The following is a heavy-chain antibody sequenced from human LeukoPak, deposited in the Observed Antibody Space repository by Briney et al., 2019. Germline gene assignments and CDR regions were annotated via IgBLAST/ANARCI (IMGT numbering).Heavy chain of an antibody. CDR1: GGSISSGSYY. J-gene: IGHJ5*02. CDR2: INHSGST. Sequence: SETLSLTCTVSGGSISSGSYYWSWIRQPPGKGLEWIGEINHSGSTNYNPSLKSRVTISVDTSKNQFSLKLSSVTAADTAVYYCARVDWPIIHRFGWFDPWGQGTLVTVSS. D-gene: IGHD3/OR15-3a*01. CDR3: ARVDWPIIHRFGWFDP. V-gene: IGHV4-39*07.